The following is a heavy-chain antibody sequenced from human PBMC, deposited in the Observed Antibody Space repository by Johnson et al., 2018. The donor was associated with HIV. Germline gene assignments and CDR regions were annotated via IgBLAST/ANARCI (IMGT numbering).Heavy chain of an antibody. CDR3: AKEGLRSSLGSGDAFDI. V-gene: IGHV3-23*04. D-gene: IGHD6-13*01. CDR1: GFTFSSYA. J-gene: IGHJ3*02. Sequence: VQLVESGGGLVQPGGSLRLSCAASGFTFSSYAMSWVRQAPGKGLEWVSAISGSGGSTYYADSVTGRFTIPRDNSKNTLYLQMNSLTTEDTAVYYCAKEGLRSSLGSGDAFDIWCQGTMVTVSS. CDR2: ISGSGGST.